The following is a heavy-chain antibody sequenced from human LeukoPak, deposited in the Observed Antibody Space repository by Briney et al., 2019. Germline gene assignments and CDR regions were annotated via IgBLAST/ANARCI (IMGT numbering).Heavy chain of an antibody. CDR3: ARDRLSSGWYSGFDY. J-gene: IGHJ4*02. CDR2: MYYSGIT. D-gene: IGHD6-19*01. CDR1: GGSISSYY. Sequence: SATLSLTCTVSGGSISSYYWSWLRPPPGKGLEWIGYMYYSGITNYNPSLKSRVTISVDTSKNQFSRKLSSVTAADTAVYYCARDRLSSGWYSGFDYWGQGTLVTVSS. V-gene: IGHV4-59*01.